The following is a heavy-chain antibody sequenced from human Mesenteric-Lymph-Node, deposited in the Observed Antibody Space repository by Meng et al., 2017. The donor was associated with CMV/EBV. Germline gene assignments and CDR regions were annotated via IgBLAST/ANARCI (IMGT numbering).Heavy chain of an antibody. Sequence: GESLKISCAASGFTFSTYAMHWVRQAPGQGLEWMGWINPNSGDTRYAQKFQGRVTMTRDTSISTAYMELNRLTSDDTAVYFCAKELFLVSAVPFDPWGQGTLVTVSS. V-gene: IGHV1-2*02. CDR1: GFTFSTYA. J-gene: IGHJ5*02. D-gene: IGHD2-2*01. CDR2: INPNSGDT. CDR3: AKELFLVSAVPFDP.